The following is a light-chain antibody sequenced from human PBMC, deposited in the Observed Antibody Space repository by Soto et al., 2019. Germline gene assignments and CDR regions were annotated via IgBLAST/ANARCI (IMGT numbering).Light chain of an antibody. V-gene: IGLV2-23*01. CDR2: EDT. CDR3: CSYAGGNNWV. J-gene: IGLJ3*02. CDR1: GSDVGRYNL. Sequence: QSVLTQPASLSGSPGQSITISCTGTGSDVGRYNLVSWYQQHPGKAPKLVIYEDTKRPAGTSSRFSGSKSANTASLTVSGLQAEDEADYYCCSYAGGNNWVFGGGTKLTVL.